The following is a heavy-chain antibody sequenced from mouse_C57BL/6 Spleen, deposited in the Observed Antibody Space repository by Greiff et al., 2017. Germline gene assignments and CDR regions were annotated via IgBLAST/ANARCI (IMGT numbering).Heavy chain of an antibody. CDR1: GYAFTNYL. V-gene: IGHV1-54*01. J-gene: IGHJ4*01. CDR3: ARSPFYYGSSPYAMDY. Sequence: QVHVKQSGAELVRPGTSVKVSCKASGYAFTNYLIEWVKQRPGQGLEWIGVINPGSGGTNYNEKFKGKATLTADKSSSTAYMQLSSLTSEDSAVYFCARSPFYYGSSPYAMDYWGQGTSVTVCS. CDR2: INPGSGGT. D-gene: IGHD1-1*01.